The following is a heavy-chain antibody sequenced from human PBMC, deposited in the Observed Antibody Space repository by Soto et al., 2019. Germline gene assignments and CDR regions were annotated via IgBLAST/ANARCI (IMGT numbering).Heavy chain of an antibody. CDR3: AGEPKGGPAARAFDL. CDR1: GSPISNGDCH. D-gene: IGHD6-13*01. Sequence: PSEARSRTCSPSGSPISNGDCHRHWILQPPGKGLEWIGFIFNSENTYYNPSLKSRITLSMDTSKNQFSLHLNSVTAADTAVYSCAGEPKGGPAARAFDLWVQGTMVT. J-gene: IGHJ3*01. V-gene: IGHV4-30-4*02. CDR2: IFNSENT.